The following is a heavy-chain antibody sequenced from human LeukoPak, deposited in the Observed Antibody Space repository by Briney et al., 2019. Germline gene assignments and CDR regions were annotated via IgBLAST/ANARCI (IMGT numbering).Heavy chain of an antibody. D-gene: IGHD6-19*01. Sequence: SETLSLTCSVSGGSISSSSYYWGWIRQPPGKGLEWIGTIYYSGSTYYNPSLKSRVTISVDTSKNQFSLKLTSVTAADTAVYYCARRGPGSGWDYFDYWGQGILVTVSS. V-gene: IGHV4-39*01. J-gene: IGHJ4*02. CDR1: GGSISSSSYY. CDR2: IYYSGST. CDR3: ARRGPGSGWDYFDY.